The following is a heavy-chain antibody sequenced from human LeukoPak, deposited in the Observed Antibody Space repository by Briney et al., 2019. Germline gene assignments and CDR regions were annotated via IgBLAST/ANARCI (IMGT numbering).Heavy chain of an antibody. Sequence: SETLSLTCTVSGGSISSYYWSWIRQPAGKGLEWIGYIYYSGSTNYNPSLKSRISISVDTSKNQFSLKLSSVTAADTAVYYCARTTEGGYTYNYFYYYYMDVWGKGTTVTISS. CDR3: ARTTEGGYTYNYFYYYYMDV. V-gene: IGHV4-59*01. D-gene: IGHD5-18*01. J-gene: IGHJ6*03. CDR1: GGSISSYY. CDR2: IYYSGST.